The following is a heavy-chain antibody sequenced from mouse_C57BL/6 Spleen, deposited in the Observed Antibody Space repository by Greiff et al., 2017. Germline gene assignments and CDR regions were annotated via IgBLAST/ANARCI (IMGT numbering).Heavy chain of an antibody. CDR2: IRNKANGYTT. Sequence: DVKLVESGGGLVQPGGSLSLSCAASGFTFTDYYMSWVRQPPGKALEWLGFIRNKANGYTTEYSASVKGRFTISRDNSQSILYLQMNALRAEDSATYYCARYMGGGFDYWGQGTTLTVSS. CDR1: GFTFTDYY. CDR3: ARYMGGGFDY. J-gene: IGHJ2*01. V-gene: IGHV7-3*01.